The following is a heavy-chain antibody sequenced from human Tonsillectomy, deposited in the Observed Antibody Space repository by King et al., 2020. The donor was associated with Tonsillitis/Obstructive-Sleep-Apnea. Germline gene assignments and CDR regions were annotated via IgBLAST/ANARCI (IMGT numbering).Heavy chain of an antibody. CDR2: IYYSGST. D-gene: IGHD3-10*01. CDR1: GGSISSYY. CDR3: ARGIRGDNDAFDI. J-gene: IGHJ3*02. Sequence: VQLQEAGPGLVKPSETLSLTRTVSGGSISSYYWSWIRQPPGKGLEWVGYIYYSGSTNYKPALKSRVTLSVETSKNQFSLKLSSVTAADTAVYYCARGIRGDNDAFDIWGQGTMVTVSS. V-gene: IGHV4-59*01.